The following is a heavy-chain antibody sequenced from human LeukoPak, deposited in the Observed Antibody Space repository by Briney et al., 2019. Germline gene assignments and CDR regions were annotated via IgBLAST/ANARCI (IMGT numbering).Heavy chain of an antibody. Sequence: GGSLRLSCAASGFTFSRYGMHWVRQAPGKGLEWVSYISSSSSTIYYADSVKGRFTISRDNAKNSLYLQMNSLRAEDTAVYYCAKGASFDYWGQGTLVTVSS. J-gene: IGHJ4*02. CDR3: AKGASFDY. CDR2: ISSSSSTI. V-gene: IGHV3-48*04. CDR1: GFTFSRYG.